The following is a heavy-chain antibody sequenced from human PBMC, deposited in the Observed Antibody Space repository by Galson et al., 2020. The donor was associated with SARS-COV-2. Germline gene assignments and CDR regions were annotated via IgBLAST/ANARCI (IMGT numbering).Heavy chain of an antibody. V-gene: IGHV1-69*04. Sequence: KISCKASGGTFSSYAISWVRQAPGQGLEWMGRIIPILGIANYAQKFQGRVTITADKSTSTAYMELSSLRSEDTAVYYCARCGVVRGVIITGDYYYGMDVWGQGTTVTVSS. CDR2: IIPILGIA. CDR1: GGTFSSYA. CDR3: ARCGVVRGVIITGDYYYGMDV. J-gene: IGHJ6*02. D-gene: IGHD3-10*01.